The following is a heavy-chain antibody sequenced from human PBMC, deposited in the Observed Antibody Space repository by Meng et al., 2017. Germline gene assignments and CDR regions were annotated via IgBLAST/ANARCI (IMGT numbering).Heavy chain of an antibody. CDR2: ISGSGGST. J-gene: IGHJ6*02. D-gene: IGHD3-10*01. CDR1: GFTFSSYA. CDR3: AKDRLHGGGFGELFYYYYYYGMDV. V-gene: IGHV3-23*01. Sequence: GGSLRLSCAASGFTFSSYAMSWVRQAPGKGLEWVSAISGSGGSTYYADSVKGRFTISRDNSKNTLYLKMNSLRAEDTAVYYCAKDRLHGGGFGELFYYYYYYGMDVWGQGTTVTVSS.